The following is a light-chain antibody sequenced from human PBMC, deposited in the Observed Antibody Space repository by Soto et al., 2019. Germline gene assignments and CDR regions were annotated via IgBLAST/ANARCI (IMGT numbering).Light chain of an antibody. J-gene: IGLJ2*01. Sequence: QAVVTQPPSVSGAPGQRVTISCTGSRSNIGANYDVHWYQQVPGTAPKLLIYANRNRPSGVPDRFSGSKAGTSASLAITGLQAEDEADYYCQSYDSSLSGVVFGGGTKVTVL. V-gene: IGLV1-40*01. CDR3: QSYDSSLSGVV. CDR1: RSNIGANYD. CDR2: ANR.